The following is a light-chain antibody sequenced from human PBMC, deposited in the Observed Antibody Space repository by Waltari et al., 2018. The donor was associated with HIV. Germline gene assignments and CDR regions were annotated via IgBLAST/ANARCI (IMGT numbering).Light chain of an antibody. V-gene: IGLV1-40*01. J-gene: IGLJ2*01. Sequence: QSVLTQPPSVSAAPGQTITIPCTGKSSNIGAGSSVHWNQQAPGSAPKLLIYLNQNRPAGVPARFSGSRSGSSASLAITGLRPEDEADYFCQSHDSSLSGASVFGGGTKVTVL. CDR2: LNQ. CDR3: QSHDSSLSGASV. CDR1: SSNIGAGSS.